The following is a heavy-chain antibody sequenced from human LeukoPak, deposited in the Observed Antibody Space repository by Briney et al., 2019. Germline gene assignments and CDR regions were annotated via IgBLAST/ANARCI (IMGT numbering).Heavy chain of an antibody. CDR3: ARDRGYDAELPPVIEGYYFDY. V-gene: IGHV3-7*01. D-gene: IGHD2-2*01. Sequence: PGGSLRLSCAGSEFTFSSYWMSWVRQAPGKGLEWVGNIKQDGSEKYYVDSVRGRFTISRDNAKNSLYLQMNSLRAEDTAVYYCARDRGYDAELPPVIEGYYFDYWGQGALVTVSS. CDR1: EFTFSSYW. J-gene: IGHJ4*02. CDR2: IKQDGSEK.